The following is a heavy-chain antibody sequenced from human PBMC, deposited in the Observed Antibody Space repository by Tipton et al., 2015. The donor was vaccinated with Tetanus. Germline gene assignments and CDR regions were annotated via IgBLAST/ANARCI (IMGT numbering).Heavy chain of an antibody. CDR3: ARVLRFSASGGWDDAFDL. CDR2: VSYSGRT. J-gene: IGHJ3*01. CDR1: GGSVRSGDYS. V-gene: IGHV4-61*08. D-gene: IGHD2-15*01. Sequence: TLSLTCTVSGGSVRSGDYSWNWIRQPPGKGLEWLAYVSYSGRTNSNYSLKSRITISQDTSKNQFSLECSSVTAADTAVYSCARVLRFSASGGWDDAFDLWGQGTLVTVSS.